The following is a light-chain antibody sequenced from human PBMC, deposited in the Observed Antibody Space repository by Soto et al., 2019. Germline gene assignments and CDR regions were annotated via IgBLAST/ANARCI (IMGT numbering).Light chain of an antibody. CDR3: CSYAGTSYV. J-gene: IGLJ1*01. CDR1: NSDVGSYNL. CDR2: EGN. Sequence: QSALTQPASVSGSPGQSITISCTGTNSDVGSYNLVSWYQQHPGTAPKLMIYEGNKRPSGVSNRFSGSKSGNTASLTISGIQAEDEADYYCCSYAGTSYVFGAGTKVTVL. V-gene: IGLV2-23*01.